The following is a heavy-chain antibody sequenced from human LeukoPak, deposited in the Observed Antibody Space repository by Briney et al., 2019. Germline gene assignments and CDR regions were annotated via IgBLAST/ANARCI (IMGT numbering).Heavy chain of an antibody. Sequence: SETLSLTCTVSGGSISSGSYYWSWIRQPAGKGLEWIGSIYYSGSTYYNPSLKSRVTISVDTSKNQFSLKLSSVTAADTAVYYCARHPLLAVAGTNHFDYWGQGTLVTVSS. J-gene: IGHJ4*02. D-gene: IGHD6-19*01. CDR2: IYYSGST. V-gene: IGHV4-39*01. CDR1: GGSISSGSYY. CDR3: ARHPLLAVAGTNHFDY.